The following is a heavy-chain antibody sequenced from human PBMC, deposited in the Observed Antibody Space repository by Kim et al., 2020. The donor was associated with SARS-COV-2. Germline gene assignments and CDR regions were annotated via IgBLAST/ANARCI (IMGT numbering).Heavy chain of an antibody. J-gene: IGHJ4*02. V-gene: IGHV3-30*04. Sequence: GGSLRLSCAASGFTFSSYAMHWVRQAPGKGLEWVAVISYDGSNKYYADSVKGRFTISRDNSKNTLYLQMNSLRAEDTAVYYCARDSRKFDWGGHFDYWGQGTLVTVPS. CDR3: ARDSRKFDWGGHFDY. CDR1: GFTFSSYA. CDR2: ISYDGSNK. D-gene: IGHD3-9*01.